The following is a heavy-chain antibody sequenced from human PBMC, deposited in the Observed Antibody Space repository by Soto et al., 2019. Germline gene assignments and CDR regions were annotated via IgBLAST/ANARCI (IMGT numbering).Heavy chain of an antibody. CDR3: ARQNYYSGMDV. J-gene: IGHJ6*02. CDR1: GYTFTSYF. Sequence: GASVKVSCKASGYTFTSYFITWVRQAPGQELEWMGWISAYNGNTNYAQMPQGRVTMTTDTSTATAYMELRSLRSDDTAVYYCARQNYYSGMDVWGQGTTVTVSS. CDR2: ISAYNGNT. V-gene: IGHV1-18*01.